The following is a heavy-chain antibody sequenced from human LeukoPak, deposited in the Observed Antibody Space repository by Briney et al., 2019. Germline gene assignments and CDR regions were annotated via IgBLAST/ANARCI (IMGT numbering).Heavy chain of an antibody. CDR3: SRLPDP. CDR2: IYHSGST. J-gene: IGHJ5*02. V-gene: IGHV4-34*01. Sequence: KSSETLSLTCDVYGVSFSGYYWGWIRQPPGKGLEWIGEIYHSGSTNYNPSLKSRVTISVDKSKNEFSLKLSSVTAADTAVYYCSRLPDPWGQGTLVTVSS. CDR1: GVSFSGYY.